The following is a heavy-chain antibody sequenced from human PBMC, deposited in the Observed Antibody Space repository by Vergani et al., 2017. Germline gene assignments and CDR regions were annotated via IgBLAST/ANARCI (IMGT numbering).Heavy chain of an antibody. CDR2: IIPIFGTA. CDR3: ARAXLEQWLVPGPWFDP. CDR1: GGTFSSYA. D-gene: IGHD6-19*01. Sequence: VQSGDEVKKPGASVKVSCKASGGTFSSYAISWVRQAPGQGLEWMGRIIPIFGTANYAQKFQGRVTITADESTSTAYMELSSLRSEDTAMYYCARAXLEQWLVPGPWFDPWGQGTLVSVSS. J-gene: IGHJ5*02. V-gene: IGHV1-69*13.